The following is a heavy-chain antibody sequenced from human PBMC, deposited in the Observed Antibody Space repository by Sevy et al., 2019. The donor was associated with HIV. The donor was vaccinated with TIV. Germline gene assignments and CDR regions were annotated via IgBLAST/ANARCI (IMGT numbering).Heavy chain of an antibody. V-gene: IGHV1-18*04. CDR2: INVYNGDT. CDR1: GYTFTNYG. J-gene: IGHJ5*02. Sequence: ASVKVSCKASGYTFTNYGISWVRQAPGQGLEWMGWINVYNGDTVYAQKVQGRVTVTTDTFTRTAYMELRSLRSDDTAVYYCARGLYSSSWEAWFDPWGQGTLVTVSS. CDR3: ARGLYSSSWEAWFDP. D-gene: IGHD6-13*01.